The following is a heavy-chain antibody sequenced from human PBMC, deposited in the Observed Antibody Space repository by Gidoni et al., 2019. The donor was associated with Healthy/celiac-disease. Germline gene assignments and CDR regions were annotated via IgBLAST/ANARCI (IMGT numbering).Heavy chain of an antibody. V-gene: IGHV4-61*02. CDR3: ARASSGYDAVYFDY. J-gene: IGHJ4*02. Sequence: QVQLQESGPGLVTPSQTLSLPCTVPGGSISSGSYYWSWIRQPAGKGLEWIGRIYTSGSTNYNPSLKSRVTISVDTSKNQFSLKLSSVTAADTAVYYCARASSGYDAVYFDYWGQGTLVTVSS. D-gene: IGHD5-12*01. CDR2: IYTSGST. CDR1: GGSISSGSYY.